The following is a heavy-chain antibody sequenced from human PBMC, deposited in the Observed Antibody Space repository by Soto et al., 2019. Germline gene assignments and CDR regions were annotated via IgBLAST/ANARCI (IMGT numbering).Heavy chain of an antibody. V-gene: IGHV3-11*01. CDR1: GFTFSDYY. CDR3: AKMSSENYYDPVFS. CDR2: ISSSGNII. Sequence: QVQLVESGGGLVKTGGSLRIVCEASGFTFSDYYMSWVRQAPGKGLEWVSFISSSGNIIYYAESVKGRFTISRDNAKNRLYLKMNSLRAEDTVLYFCAKMSSENYYDPVFSWGQGTLVTVSS. D-gene: IGHD3-22*01. J-gene: IGHJ4*02.